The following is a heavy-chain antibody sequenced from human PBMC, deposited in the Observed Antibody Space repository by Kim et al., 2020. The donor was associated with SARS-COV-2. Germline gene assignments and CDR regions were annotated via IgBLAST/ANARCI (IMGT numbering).Heavy chain of an antibody. D-gene: IGHD3-10*01. CDR1: GGSFSGYY. Sequence: SETLSLTCAVYGGSFSGYYWSWIRQPPGKGLEWIGEINHSGSTNYNPSLKSRVTISVDTSKNQFSLKLSSVTAADTAAIYCARIYGSAPSSDPWCQGT. CDR3: ARIYGSAPSSDP. V-gene: IGHV4-34*01. CDR2: INHSGST. J-gene: IGHJ5*02.